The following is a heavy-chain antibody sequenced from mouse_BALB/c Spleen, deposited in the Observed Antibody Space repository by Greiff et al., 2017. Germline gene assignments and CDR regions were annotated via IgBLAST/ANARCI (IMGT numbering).Heavy chain of an antibody. CDR1: GFTFSSFG. D-gene: IGHD2-2*01. CDR2: ISSGSSTI. CDR3: ARSGGYDGGYYAMDY. J-gene: IGHJ4*01. V-gene: IGHV5-17*02. Sequence: EVQRVESGGGLVQPGGSRKLSCAASGFTFSSFGMHWVRQAPEKGLEWVAYISSGSSTIYYADTVKGRFTISRDNPKNTLFLQMTSLRSEDTAMYYCARSGGYDGGYYAMDYWGQGTSVTVSS.